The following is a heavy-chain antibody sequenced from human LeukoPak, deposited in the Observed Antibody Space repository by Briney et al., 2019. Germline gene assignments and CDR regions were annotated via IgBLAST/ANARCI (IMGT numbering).Heavy chain of an antibody. J-gene: IGHJ4*02. V-gene: IGHV4-38-2*02. D-gene: IGHD5-18*01. CDR2: IHRGGST. CDR3: ARVYIYGRSYFDY. Sequence: PSETLSLTCTVSGYSITSAYYWGWIRQPPGKGLEWIGTIHRGGSTNYNPSLKSRVTISVDTSKNQFSLNLSSVTVADTAIYYCARVYIYGRSYFDYWGQGTLVTVSS. CDR1: GYSITSAYY.